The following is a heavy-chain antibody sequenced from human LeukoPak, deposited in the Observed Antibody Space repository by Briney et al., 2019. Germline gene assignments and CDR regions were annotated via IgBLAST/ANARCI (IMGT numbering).Heavy chain of an antibody. V-gene: IGHV4-39*07. CDR3: ARVGPASRYSSSWYTGWFDP. Sequence: SETLSLTCTVSGGSISSSSYCWGWIRQPPGEGLEWIGEINHSGSTNYNPSLKSRVTISVDTSKNQFSLKLSSVTAADTAVYYCARVGPASRYSSSWYTGWFDPWGQGTLVTVSS. CDR1: GGSISSSSYC. J-gene: IGHJ5*02. D-gene: IGHD6-13*01. CDR2: INHSGST.